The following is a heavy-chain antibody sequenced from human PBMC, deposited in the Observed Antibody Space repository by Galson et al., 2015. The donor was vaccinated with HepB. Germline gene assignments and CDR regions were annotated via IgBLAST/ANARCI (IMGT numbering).Heavy chain of an antibody. Sequence: SVKVSCKASGYTFTGYYMHWVRQAPGQGLEWMGWINPNSGGANYAQKFQGRVTITADESTSTAYMELSSLRSEDTAVYYCAREVEGYCSSTSCYNLDIWGQGTMVTVSS. CDR3: AREVEGYCSSTSCYNLDI. J-gene: IGHJ3*02. D-gene: IGHD2-2*02. CDR1: GYTFTGYY. CDR2: INPNSGGA. V-gene: IGHV1-2*02.